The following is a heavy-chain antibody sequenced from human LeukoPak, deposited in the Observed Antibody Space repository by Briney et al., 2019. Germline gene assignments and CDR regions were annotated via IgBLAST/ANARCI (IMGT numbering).Heavy chain of an antibody. J-gene: IGHJ4*02. CDR1: GFTFSSYS. Sequence: GGSLRLSCAASGFTFSSYSMNWVRQAPGKGLEWVSYISSSSSTIYYADSVKGRFTISRDNAKNSLYLQMNSLRAEDTAVYYCAREFSGSNYGFPFDYWGQGALVTVSS. CDR2: ISSSSSTI. CDR3: AREFSGSNYGFPFDY. D-gene: IGHD1-26*01. V-gene: IGHV3-48*01.